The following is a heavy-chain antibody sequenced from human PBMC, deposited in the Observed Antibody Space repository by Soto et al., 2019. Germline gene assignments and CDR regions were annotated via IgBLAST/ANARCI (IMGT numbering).Heavy chain of an antibody. V-gene: IGHV4-4*07. CDR2: IYTSGST. Sequence: PEETLSLTCTVSGGSISSYYWSWIRQPAGKGLEWIGRIYTSGSTNYNPSLKSRVTMSVDTSKNQFSLKLSSVTAADTAVYYCARVPSVYDSSGYWYNWFDPWGQGTLVTVSS. J-gene: IGHJ5*02. D-gene: IGHD3-22*01. CDR1: GGSISSYY. CDR3: ARVPSVYDSSGYWYNWFDP.